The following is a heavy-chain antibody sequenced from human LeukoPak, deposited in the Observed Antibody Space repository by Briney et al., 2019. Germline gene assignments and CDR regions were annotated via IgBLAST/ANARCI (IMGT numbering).Heavy chain of an antibody. V-gene: IGHV1-69*05. CDR3: ARTVTGSTLPPKY. D-gene: IGHD1-7*01. CDR1: GGTFSSYA. Sequence: SVKVSCKASGGTFSSYAISWVGQAPGRGLEGMGRIIPIFGTANYAQQFQGRVTITTDESTSTAYMELSSLRSDDTAVYYCARTVTGSTLPPKYWGQGTLVTVSS. CDR2: IIPIFGTA. J-gene: IGHJ4*02.